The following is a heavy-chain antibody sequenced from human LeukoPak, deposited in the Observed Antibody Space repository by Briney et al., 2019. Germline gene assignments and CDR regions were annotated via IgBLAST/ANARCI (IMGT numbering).Heavy chain of an antibody. CDR3: AKERRAYGNYFDY. CDR2: IYSGGST. J-gene: IGHJ4*02. V-gene: IGHV3-53*01. CDR1: GFTLSSNY. D-gene: IGHD3-10*01. Sequence: GGSLRLSCAASGFTLSSNYMSWVRQAPGKGLEGVSVIYSGGSTYYADSVKGRFTISRDNSKNTLYLQMNSLRAEDTAVYYCAKERRAYGNYFDYWGEGTLVTVSS.